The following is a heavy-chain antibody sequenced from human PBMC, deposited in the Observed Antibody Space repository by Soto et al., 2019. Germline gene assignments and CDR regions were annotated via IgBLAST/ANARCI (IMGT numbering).Heavy chain of an antibody. CDR2: IYHSGST. CDR1: GGSISSGGYS. V-gene: IGHV4-30-2*01. Sequence: SETLSLTCAISGGSISSGGYSWSWIRQPPGKGLEWIGYIYHSGSTYYNPSLKSRVTISVDRSKNQFSLKLSSVTAADTAVYYCAAGGGLPRYYWGQGTLVTVSS. CDR3: AAGGGLPRYY. J-gene: IGHJ4*02. D-gene: IGHD5-12*01.